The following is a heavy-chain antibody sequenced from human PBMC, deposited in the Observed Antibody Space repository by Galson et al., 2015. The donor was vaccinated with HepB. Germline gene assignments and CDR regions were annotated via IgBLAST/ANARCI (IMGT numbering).Heavy chain of an antibody. D-gene: IGHD4-11*01. J-gene: IGHJ3*02. Sequence: SVKVSCKASGHTFTGYYMHWVRQAPGQGLEWMGWINPNSGGTNYAQKLQGRVTMTTDTSTSTAYMELRSLRSDDTAVYYCARDSTVNPSPYDAFDIWGQGTMVTVSS. CDR1: GHTFTGYY. CDR3: ARDSTVNPSPYDAFDI. V-gene: IGHV1-2*02. CDR2: INPNSGGT.